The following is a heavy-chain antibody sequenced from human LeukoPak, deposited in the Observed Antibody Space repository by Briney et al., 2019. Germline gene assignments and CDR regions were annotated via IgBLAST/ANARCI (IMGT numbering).Heavy chain of an antibody. CDR3: AKEEVGAVAGRFDF. V-gene: IGHV3-53*01. D-gene: IGHD6-19*01. CDR1: AFTVTNNY. Sequence: GGSLRLSCAASAFTVTNNYMSWVRQAPGKGLEWVSVIYSDDITYYADSVKGRFTISRDNSKNTLYLQMNSLSAEDTAVYYCAKEEVGAVAGRFDFWGQGTLVTVSS. CDR2: IYSDDIT. J-gene: IGHJ4*02.